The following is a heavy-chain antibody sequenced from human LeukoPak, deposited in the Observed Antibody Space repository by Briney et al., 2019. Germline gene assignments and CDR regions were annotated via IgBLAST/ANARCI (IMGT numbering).Heavy chain of an antibody. CDR3: ARQGYCSRGSCYWSGWFDP. Sequence: ASVKVSCKASGYTFTSYAMHWVRQAPGQRLEWMGWINAGNGNTKYSQKFQGRVTITRDTSASTAYMELSSLRAEDTAVYYCARQGYCSRGSCYWSGWFDPWGQGTLVTVSS. CDR2: INAGNGNT. CDR1: GYTFTSYA. V-gene: IGHV1-3*01. D-gene: IGHD2-15*01. J-gene: IGHJ5*02.